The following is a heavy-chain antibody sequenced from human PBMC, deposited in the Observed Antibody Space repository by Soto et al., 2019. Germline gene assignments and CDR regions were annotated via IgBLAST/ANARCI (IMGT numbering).Heavy chain of an antibody. CDR1: GYTFTGYY. CDR3: ARDRNYYGSGSYPDAFDI. D-gene: IGHD3-10*01. Sequence: GASVKVSCKASGYTFTGYYMHWVRQAPGQGLEWMGWINPNSGGTDYAQKFQGRVTMTRDTSISTAYMELSRLRSDDTAVYYCARDRNYYGSGSYPDAFDIWGQGTMVTVSS. CDR2: INPNSGGT. V-gene: IGHV1-2*02. J-gene: IGHJ3*02.